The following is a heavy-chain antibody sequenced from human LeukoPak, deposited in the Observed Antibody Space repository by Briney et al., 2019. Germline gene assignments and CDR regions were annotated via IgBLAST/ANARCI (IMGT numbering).Heavy chain of an antibody. CDR3: ARGPSTFFTMVRGVPYFDY. J-gene: IGHJ4*02. Sequence: PGGSLRLSCAASGFTFSNYAMSWVRQAPGKGLEWVSTLSGSGGSTDFADSVKGRFTISRDNSKNTLYLQMNSLRADDTAVYYCARGPSTFFTMVRGVPYFDYWGQGTLVTVSS. CDR1: GFTFSNYA. V-gene: IGHV3-23*01. D-gene: IGHD3-10*01. CDR2: LSGSGGST.